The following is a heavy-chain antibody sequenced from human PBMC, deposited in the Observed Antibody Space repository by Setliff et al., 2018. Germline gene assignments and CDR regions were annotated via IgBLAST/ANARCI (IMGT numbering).Heavy chain of an antibody. J-gene: IGHJ6*03. V-gene: IGHV1-18*04. CDR1: GYTFTTYY. CDR2: ISAY. D-gene: IGHD5-18*01. Sequence: ASVKVSCKASGYTFTTYYMHWVRQAPGQGLEWMGWISAYARKFQGRVTMTTDTPTNTAYMELRSLRSEDTAVYYCVREGVDTRSSTDYRYYMDVWGKGTTVTVSS. CDR3: VREGVDTRSSTDYRYYMDV.